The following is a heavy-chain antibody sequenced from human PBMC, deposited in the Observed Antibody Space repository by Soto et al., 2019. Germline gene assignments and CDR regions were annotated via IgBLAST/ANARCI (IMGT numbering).Heavy chain of an antibody. CDR1: GGSISSYY. V-gene: IGHV4-59*01. CDR3: ARGSLWSGFPNFDY. J-gene: IGHJ4*02. CDR2: IYYSGST. D-gene: IGHD3-3*01. Sequence: SETLSLTCTVSGGSISSYYWSWIRQPPGKGLEWIGYIYYSGSTNYNPSLKSRVTISVDTSKNQFSLKLSSVTAADTAVYYCARGSLWSGFPNFDYGGQGTLVTVSS.